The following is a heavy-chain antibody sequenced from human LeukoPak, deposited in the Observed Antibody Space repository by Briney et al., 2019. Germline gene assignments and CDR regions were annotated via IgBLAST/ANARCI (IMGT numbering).Heavy chain of an antibody. D-gene: IGHD6-19*01. CDR3: AKGAAVAGFDY. V-gene: IGHV3-30*18. J-gene: IGHJ4*02. CDR2: ISYDGSNK. CDR1: GFTFSSYG. Sequence: GRSLRLSCAASGFTFSSYGMHWVRQAPGKGLEWVAVISYDGSNKYYADSVKGRFTISRDNSKNTLYLQMNSLRAEDTAVYYWAKGAAVAGFDYWGQGTLSPSPQ.